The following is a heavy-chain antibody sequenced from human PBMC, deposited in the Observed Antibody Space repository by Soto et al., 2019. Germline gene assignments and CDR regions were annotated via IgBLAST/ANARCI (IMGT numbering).Heavy chain of an antibody. CDR1: GYTFTGYY. Sequence: ASVKVSCKASGYTFTGYYMHWVRQAPGQGLEWMGWINPNSGGTNYAQKFQGWVTMTRDTSISTAYMELSRLRSDDTAVYYCAREGWAAAGSWDFQHWGQGTLVTVSS. J-gene: IGHJ1*01. V-gene: IGHV1-2*04. CDR3: AREGWAAAGSWDFQH. CDR2: INPNSGGT. D-gene: IGHD6-13*01.